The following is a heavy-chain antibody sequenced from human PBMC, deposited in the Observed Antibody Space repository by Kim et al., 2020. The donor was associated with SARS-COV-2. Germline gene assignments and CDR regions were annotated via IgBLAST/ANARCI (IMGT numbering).Heavy chain of an antibody. CDR2: AYTSGAI. V-gene: IGHV4-61*02. D-gene: IGHD3-9*01. CDR3: ATLNYEVLTGYSA. J-gene: IGHJ4*02. CDR1: GGSITSGPFY. Sequence: SETLSLTCTVSGGSITSGPFYWSWIRQSAGKGLEWIGRAYTSGAINYSPSLKSRATISRDTSKNQIPLTLTTVTAADTAIDYCATLNYEVLTGYSAWGRGLSVTVSS.